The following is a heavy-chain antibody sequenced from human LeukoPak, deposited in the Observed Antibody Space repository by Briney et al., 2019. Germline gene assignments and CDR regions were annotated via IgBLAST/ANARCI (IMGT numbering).Heavy chain of an antibody. CDR2: IYHSGST. CDR3: AGAEPRGIIWHPY. CDR1: GAPISSNNW. Sequence: SETLSLTCAVSGAPISSNNWWWSWVRQPPGKGLEWIGEIYHSGSTNYNPSLRSRVTMSVDKSKNQFSLELSSVTAADTAVYYCAGAEPRGIIWHPYWGQGTQVTVSS. V-gene: IGHV4-4*02. J-gene: IGHJ4*02.